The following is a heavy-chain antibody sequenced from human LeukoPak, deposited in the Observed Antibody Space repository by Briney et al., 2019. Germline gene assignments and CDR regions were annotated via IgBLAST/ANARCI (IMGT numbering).Heavy chain of an antibody. CDR2: IYYSGST. CDR3: ARDTPCTPMDY. Sequence: PSETLSLTCTVSGGSFSSGSYYWSWIRQPPGKGLEWIGYIYYSGSTNYNPSLKSRVTISVDTSKNQFSLKLSSVTAADTAVYYCARDTPCTPMDYWGQGTLVTVSS. CDR1: GGSFSSGSYY. D-gene: IGHD2-15*01. V-gene: IGHV4-61*01. J-gene: IGHJ4*02.